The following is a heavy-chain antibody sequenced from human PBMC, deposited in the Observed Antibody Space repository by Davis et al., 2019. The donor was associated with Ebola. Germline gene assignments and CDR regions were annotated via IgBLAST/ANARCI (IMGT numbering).Heavy chain of an antibody. D-gene: IGHD2-15*01. CDR1: GYTFTHYW. CDR3: ARQRVAQGYFDY. CDR2: IYAGDSDT. V-gene: IGHV5-51*01. Sequence: GESLKISCKGSGYTFTHYWIAWVRQMPGKGLEYMGIIYAGDSDTRYSPSFQGQVTISADKSISTAYLQWSSLKSSDTAIYYCARQRVAQGYFDYWGQGTLVTGSS. J-gene: IGHJ4*02.